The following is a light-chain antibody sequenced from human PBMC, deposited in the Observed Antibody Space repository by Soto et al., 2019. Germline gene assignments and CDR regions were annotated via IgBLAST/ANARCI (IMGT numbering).Light chain of an antibody. CDR1: QSVSSY. Sequence: EIVLTQSPATLSLSPGERATLSCRASQSVSSYLAWYQQKPGQAPRLLIYDASNRATGIPARFSGSGSGTEFTLTITSLQSEDFAVYYCQQYNQWRTFGQGTKVDIK. CDR2: DAS. V-gene: IGKV3-11*01. J-gene: IGKJ1*01. CDR3: QQYNQWRT.